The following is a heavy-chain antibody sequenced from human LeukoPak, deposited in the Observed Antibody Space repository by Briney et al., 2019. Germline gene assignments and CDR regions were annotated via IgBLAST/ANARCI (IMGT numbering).Heavy chain of an antibody. V-gene: IGHV3-49*04. J-gene: IGHJ6*03. CDR2: IRSKAYGGTT. D-gene: IGHD3-3*01. CDR3: TSSLRFLEWLPPGYYYMDV. CDR1: GFTFSNAW. Sequence: GGSLRLSCAASGFTFSNAWMSWVRQAPGKGLEWVGFIRSKAYGGTTEYAASVKGRFTISRDDSKSIAYLQMNSLKTEDTAVYYCTSSLRFLEWLPPGYYYMDVWGKGTTVTVSS.